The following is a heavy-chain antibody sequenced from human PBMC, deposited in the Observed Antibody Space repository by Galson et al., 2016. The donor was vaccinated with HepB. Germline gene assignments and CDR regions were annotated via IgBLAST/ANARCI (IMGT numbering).Heavy chain of an antibody. V-gene: IGHV3-53*01. J-gene: IGHJ5*02. CDR2: IYSGGNT. Sequence: SLRLSCAASGFTVSSNYMSWVRQAPGKGLEWVSVIYSGGNTYYADSVKGRFTISRDNSKNTLFLQMNSLRAEDTAVYYCARGAPLRFFDPWGQGTLVTVSS. D-gene: IGHD3-3*01. CDR1: GFTVSSNY. CDR3: ARGAPLRFFDP.